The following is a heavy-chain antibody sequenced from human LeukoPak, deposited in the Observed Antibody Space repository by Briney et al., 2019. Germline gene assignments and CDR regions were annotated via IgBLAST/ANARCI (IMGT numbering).Heavy chain of an antibody. CDR1: GGSFSGYY. D-gene: IGHD3-10*01. Sequence: PSETLSLTCAVYGGSFSGYYWSWIRQPPGKGLEWIGEINYSGSTNYNPSLKSRVTISVDTSKNQFSLKLSSVTAADTAVYYCARGFGGLSPYYFDYWGQGTLVTVSS. V-gene: IGHV4-34*01. J-gene: IGHJ4*02. CDR2: INYSGST. CDR3: ARGFGGLSPYYFDY.